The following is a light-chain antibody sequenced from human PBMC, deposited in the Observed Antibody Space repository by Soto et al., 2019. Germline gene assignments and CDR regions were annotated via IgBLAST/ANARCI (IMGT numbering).Light chain of an antibody. CDR2: DVS. CDR1: QIISSW. J-gene: IGKJ1*01. CDR3: QQYYRYYRT. V-gene: IGKV1-5*01. Sequence: DVQMTQSPSTLSASVGDRVTITCRASQIISSWLAWYQQKPGKAPKLLIYDVSTLHSGVPSRFSGSASGTEFTLTISSLQPDDSATYYCQQYYRYYRTFGQGTKVDIK.